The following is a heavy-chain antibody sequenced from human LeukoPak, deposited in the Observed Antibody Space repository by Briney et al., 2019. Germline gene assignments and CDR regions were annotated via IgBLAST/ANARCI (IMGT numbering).Heavy chain of an antibody. Sequence: GASVKVSCKASGYTFTGYYMHWVRQAPGQGLEWMGRINPNGGGTNYAQKFQGRVTMTRDTSISTAYMELSRLRSDDTAVYYCARVGWRWLQFPDYWGQGTLVTVSS. J-gene: IGHJ4*02. CDR2: INPNGGGT. V-gene: IGHV1-2*06. CDR3: ARVGWRWLQFPDY. D-gene: IGHD5-24*01. CDR1: GYTFTGYY.